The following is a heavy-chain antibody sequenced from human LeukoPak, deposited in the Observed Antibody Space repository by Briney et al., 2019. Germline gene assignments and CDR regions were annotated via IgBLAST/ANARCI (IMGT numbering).Heavy chain of an antibody. J-gene: IGHJ4*02. Sequence: PSETPSLTCTVSGDSLSRYYWSWIRQPPGKGLEWIGYIYFSGSTNYNPSLKSRVTISIDTSKNQFSLRLSSVTAADTAVYYCVSGLWEVPGWHWGQGNLVTASS. CDR2: IYFSGST. D-gene: IGHD1-26*01. V-gene: IGHV4-59*03. CDR1: GDSLSRYY. CDR3: VSGLWEVPGWH.